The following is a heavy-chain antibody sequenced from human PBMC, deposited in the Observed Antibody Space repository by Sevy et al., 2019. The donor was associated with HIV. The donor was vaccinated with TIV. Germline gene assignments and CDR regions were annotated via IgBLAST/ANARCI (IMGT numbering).Heavy chain of an antibody. Sequence: GGCLRLSCAATGFTFSNYAMHWVRQTPGKGLEWVAIIWSDGRFENHGDSVKGRFTISRDNSKNTLYLQMNNVRVEDTAVYYCARGGYYYDNAAYYALDSWGQGILVTVSS. CDR3: ARGGYYYDNAAYYALDS. D-gene: IGHD3-22*01. CDR1: GFTFSNYA. V-gene: IGHV3-33*01. J-gene: IGHJ4*02. CDR2: IWSDGRFE.